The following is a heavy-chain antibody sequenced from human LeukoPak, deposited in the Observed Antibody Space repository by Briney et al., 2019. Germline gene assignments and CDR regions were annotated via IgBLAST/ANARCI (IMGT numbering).Heavy chain of an antibody. D-gene: IGHD4-23*01. CDR2: ISSNGGST. V-gene: IGHV3-64*02. CDR1: GFTFSSYA. J-gene: IGHJ4*02. Sequence: GGSLTLSCAASGFTFSSYAMHWVRQAPGKGLEYVSAISSNGGSTYYADSVKGRFTISRDNSKNTLYLQMGSLRAEDMAVYYCARGGSTVVTPFDYWGQGTLVTVSS. CDR3: ARGGSTVVTPFDY.